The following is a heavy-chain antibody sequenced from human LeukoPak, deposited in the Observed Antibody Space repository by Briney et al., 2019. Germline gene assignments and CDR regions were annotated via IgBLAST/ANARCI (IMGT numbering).Heavy chain of an antibody. J-gene: IGHJ4*02. CDR3: ARGVGYSNSRALDY. CDR1: GYTFTGCY. Sequence: ASVKVSCKASGYTFTGCYMHWVRQAPGQGLEWMGWISAYNGNTNYAQKLQGRVTMTTDTSTSTAYMELRSLRSDDTAVYYCARGVGYSNSRALDYWGQGTLVTVSS. V-gene: IGHV1-18*04. D-gene: IGHD4-11*01. CDR2: ISAYNGNT.